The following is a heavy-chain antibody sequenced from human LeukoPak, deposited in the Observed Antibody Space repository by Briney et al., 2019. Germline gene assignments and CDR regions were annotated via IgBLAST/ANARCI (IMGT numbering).Heavy chain of an antibody. Sequence: GASVKVSCKASGYTFISYGISWVRQAPGQGLEWMGWISAYNGNTNYAQKLQGRVTMTTDTSTSTAYMELRSLRSDDTAVYYCARQDYYDSSGYYYPTFDYWGQGTLVTVSS. CDR3: ARQDYYDSSGYYYPTFDY. CDR1: GYTFISYG. J-gene: IGHJ4*02. CDR2: ISAYNGNT. D-gene: IGHD3-22*01. V-gene: IGHV1-18*01.